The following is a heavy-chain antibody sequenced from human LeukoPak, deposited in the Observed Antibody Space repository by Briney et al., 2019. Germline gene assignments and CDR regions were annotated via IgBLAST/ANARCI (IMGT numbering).Heavy chain of an antibody. CDR1: GFTFSGSA. Sequence: GGSLRLSCAASGFTFSGSAVHWVRQASGKGLEWVGRIRSKANSYATAYAASVKGRFTISRDDSKNTAYLQMNSLKTEDTAVYYCTRQGHYYYYYYMDVWGKGTTVTISS. V-gene: IGHV3-73*01. CDR2: IRSKANSYAT. J-gene: IGHJ6*03. CDR3: TRQGHYYYYYYMDV.